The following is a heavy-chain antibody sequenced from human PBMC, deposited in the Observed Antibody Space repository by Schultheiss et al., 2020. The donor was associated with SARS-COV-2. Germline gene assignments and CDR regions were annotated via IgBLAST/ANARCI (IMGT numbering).Heavy chain of an antibody. Sequence: GGSLRLSCAASGFTFSSYWMSWVRQAPGKGLEWVDNIKQDGSEKYYVDSVKGRFTISRDNAKNSLYLQMNSLRAEDTAVYYCARTINLYSSSWSYYYYYGMDVWGQGTTVTVSS. D-gene: IGHD6-13*01. V-gene: IGHV3-7*01. CDR1: GFTFSSYW. J-gene: IGHJ6*02. CDR3: ARTINLYSSSWSYYYYYGMDV. CDR2: IKQDGSEK.